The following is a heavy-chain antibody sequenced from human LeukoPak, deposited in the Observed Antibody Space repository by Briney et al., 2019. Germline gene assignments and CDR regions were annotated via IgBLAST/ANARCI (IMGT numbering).Heavy chain of an antibody. CDR3: VRISTAVAGVDY. J-gene: IGHJ4*02. Sequence: GGSLRLSCGASGFTFDDSWMTWVRQAPGKGLGWVANIKKDGTEKYYADSVKGRFTISRDNVESFLYLQMDSLRADDTAVHFCVRISTAVAGVDYWGQGTLLTDSS. V-gene: IGHV3-7*01. CDR2: IKKDGTEK. D-gene: IGHD6-19*01. CDR1: GFTFDDSW.